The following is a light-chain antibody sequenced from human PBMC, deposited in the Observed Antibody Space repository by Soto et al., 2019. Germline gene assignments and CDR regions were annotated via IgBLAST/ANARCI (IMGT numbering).Light chain of an antibody. CDR3: RQYGSAPPWT. J-gene: IGKJ1*01. CDR1: QSVSSSY. CDR2: GAS. Sequence: EIVLTQSPGTLSLSPGERATLSCRARQSVSSSYLAWYQQKPGQAPRLLIYGASSRATGIPDRFSGSGSGADFILPISRREPEDYAGYYCRQYGSAPPWTFGQGTKVEIK. V-gene: IGKV3-20*01.